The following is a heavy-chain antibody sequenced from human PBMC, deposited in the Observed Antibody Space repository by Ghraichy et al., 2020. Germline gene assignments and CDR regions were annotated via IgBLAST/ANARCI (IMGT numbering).Heavy chain of an antibody. CDR3: ANVQDIVVVPAAMLGGPGY. CDR2: ISGSGGST. Sequence: GGSLRLSCAASGFTFSSYAMSWVRQAPGKGLEWVSAISGSGGSTYYADSVKGRFTISRDNSKNTLYLQMNSLRAEDTAVYYCANVQDIVVVPAAMLGGPGYWGQGTLVTVSS. D-gene: IGHD2-2*01. CDR1: GFTFSSYA. J-gene: IGHJ4*02. V-gene: IGHV3-23*01.